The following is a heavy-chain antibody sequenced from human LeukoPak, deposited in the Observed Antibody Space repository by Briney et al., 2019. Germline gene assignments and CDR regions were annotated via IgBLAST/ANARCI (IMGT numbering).Heavy chain of an antibody. V-gene: IGHV3-48*03. CDR1: GFTFSGYE. D-gene: IGHD3-10*01. CDR2: ISSSGSTI. CDR3: ARDYGSGSYFGYFDY. Sequence: GGSLRLSCAASGFTFSGYEMNWVRQAPGKGLEWVSYISSSGSTIYYADSVKGRFPISRDNAKNSLYLQMNSLRAEDTAVYYCARDYGSGSYFGYFDYWGQGTLVTVSS. J-gene: IGHJ4*02.